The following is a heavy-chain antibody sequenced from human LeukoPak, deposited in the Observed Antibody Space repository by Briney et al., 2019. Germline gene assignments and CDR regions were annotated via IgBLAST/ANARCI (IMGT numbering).Heavy chain of an antibody. J-gene: IGHJ3*02. Sequence: ASVKVSCKASGYTFTGYYMHWVRQAPGQGLEWMGWINPNSGGTNYAQKFQGRVTMTRDTSISTAYMELSRLRSDDTAVYYCAREPAATTNDAFDIWGQGTMVTVSS. CDR2: INPNSGGT. D-gene: IGHD2-2*01. CDR1: GYTFTGYY. V-gene: IGHV1-2*02. CDR3: AREPAATTNDAFDI.